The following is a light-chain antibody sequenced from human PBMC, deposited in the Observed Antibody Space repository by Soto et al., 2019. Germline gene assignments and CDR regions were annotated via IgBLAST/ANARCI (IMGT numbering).Light chain of an antibody. CDR2: DAS. Sequence: ASQLTQSPSSLSAFVGASVTITCRASQGVSTGLAWYLQKAGRAPQLLIFDASSLASGVPSRFSGSGSGTEFTLSISSLQPEDFATYYCQQFNNYPLTFGQGTKVELK. CDR3: QQFNNYPLT. J-gene: IGKJ1*01. CDR1: QGVSTG. V-gene: IGKV1D-13*01.